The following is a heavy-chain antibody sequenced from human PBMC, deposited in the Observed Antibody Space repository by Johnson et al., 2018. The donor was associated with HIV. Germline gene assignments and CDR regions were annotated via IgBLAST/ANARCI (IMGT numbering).Heavy chain of an antibody. Sequence: EVQLVESGGGVVQPGRSLRLSCAASGFTFDDYAMHWVRQAPGKGLEWVSGISWNSGSIGYADSVKGRFTISSDNAKNSLYLQMNSLRAEDTALYDCAGVVGYKYGSAGDNDAFDIWGQGTMVTVSS. CDR1: GFTFDDYA. CDR2: ISWNSGSI. CDR3: AGVVGYKYGSAGDNDAFDI. V-gene: IGHV3-9*01. J-gene: IGHJ3*02. D-gene: IGHD5-18*01.